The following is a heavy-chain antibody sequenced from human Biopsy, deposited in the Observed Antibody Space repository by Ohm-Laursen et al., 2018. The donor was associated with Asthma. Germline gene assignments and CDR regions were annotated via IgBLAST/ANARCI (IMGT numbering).Heavy chain of an antibody. CDR1: GYTFIGCH. J-gene: IGHJ5*02. CDR3: ARGQKSAGDRWFDP. Sequence: SVKVSCKASGYTFIGCHIHWMRQAPGQGLEWMGRINPNSGGTNYAQKFQGRVTMTRDTSISTAYMEVSRLRSDDTAGYYCARGQKSAGDRWFDPWGQGTLVTVSS. D-gene: IGHD6-13*01. V-gene: IGHV1-2*06. CDR2: INPNSGGT.